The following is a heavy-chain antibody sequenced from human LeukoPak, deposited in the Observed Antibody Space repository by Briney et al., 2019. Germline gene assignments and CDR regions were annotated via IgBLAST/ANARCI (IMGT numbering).Heavy chain of an antibody. CDR2: IKQDGSEK. Sequence: GGSLRLSCAAPGFTFSSYWMSWVRQAPGKGLEWVANIKQDGSEKYYVDSVKGRFTISRDNAKNSLYLQMNSLRAEGTAVYYCARTLLDSSGYYYVAYFQHWGQGALVTVAS. J-gene: IGHJ1*01. V-gene: IGHV3-7*01. D-gene: IGHD3-22*01. CDR3: ARTLLDSSGYYYVAYFQH. CDR1: GFTFSSYW.